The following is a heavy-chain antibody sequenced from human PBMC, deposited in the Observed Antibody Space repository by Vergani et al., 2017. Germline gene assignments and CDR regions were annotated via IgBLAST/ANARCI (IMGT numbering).Heavy chain of an antibody. D-gene: IGHD1-1*01. CDR3: VRVKGSNWNDHLYDI. J-gene: IGHJ3*02. CDR1: GFIFSDHY. V-gene: IGHV3-72*01. CDR2: IRNKANDYTT. Sequence: EVQVVESGGGLVQPGGSLRLSCAASGFIFSDHYMDWVRQAPGKGLEWVGRIRNKANDYTTQYAASVNGRFTISRDDSKSYLYLLMNSLQTEDTALYYCVRVKGSNWNDHLYDIWGRGTLVTVSS.